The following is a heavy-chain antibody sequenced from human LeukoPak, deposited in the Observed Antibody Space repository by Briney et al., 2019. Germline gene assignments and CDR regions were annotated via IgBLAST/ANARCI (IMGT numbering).Heavy chain of an antibody. Sequence: GGSLRLSCVASGFTFSDYYMSWIRQAPGKGLEWLSYISSSGSPIPYADSVKGRFTISRDNAKNSLYLQMNSLRAEDTAVYYCARDRNRVRGYYYYGMDVWGQGTTVTVSS. V-gene: IGHV3-11*01. D-gene: IGHD3-10*01. CDR2: ISSSGSPI. J-gene: IGHJ6*02. CDR3: ARDRNRVRGYYYYGMDV. CDR1: GFTFSDYY.